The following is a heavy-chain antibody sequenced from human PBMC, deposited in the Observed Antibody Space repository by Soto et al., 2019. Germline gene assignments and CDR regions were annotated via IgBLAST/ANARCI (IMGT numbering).Heavy chain of an antibody. CDR1: GYTFTGCY. J-gene: IGHJ6*02. CDR3: ARGAYYDILTGYFAPHYYYYYGMDV. V-gene: IGHV1-2*02. Sequence: VAAVKVSCKASGYTFTGCYMHWVRQAPGQGLEWMGWINPNSGGTNYAQKFQGRVTMTRDTSISTAYTELSRLRSDDTAVYYCARGAYYDILTGYFAPHYYYYYGMDVWGQGTTVTVSS. CDR2: INPNSGGT. D-gene: IGHD3-9*01.